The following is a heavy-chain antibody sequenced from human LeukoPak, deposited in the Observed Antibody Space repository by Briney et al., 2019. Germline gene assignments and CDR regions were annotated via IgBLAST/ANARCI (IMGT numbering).Heavy chain of an antibody. J-gene: IGHJ4*02. CDR1: GYTLTELS. Sequence: ASVKVSYKVSGYTLTELSMHWVRQAPGKGLEWMGRINPNSGDTNYAQKFQGRVTMTRDTSISTAYVELSRLRSDDTAVYYCARDYCSSTSCLFDYWGQGTLVTVSS. CDR3: ARDYCSSTSCLFDY. V-gene: IGHV1-2*06. CDR2: INPNSGDT. D-gene: IGHD2-2*01.